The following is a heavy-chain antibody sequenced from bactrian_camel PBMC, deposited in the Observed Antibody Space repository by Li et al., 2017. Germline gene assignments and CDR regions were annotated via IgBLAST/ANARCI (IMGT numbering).Heavy chain of an antibody. CDR1: FIGRETDN. CDR3: AADPGGGICSLRAKWYDR. Sequence: HVQLVESGGGSVQAGGSLRLSCTATFIGRETDNVAWFRQAPGKEREGIACVSDDQDNTDYDRSVLGRFTIARDNVKNTVYLEMNKLKSEDSAMYYCAADPGGGICSLRAKWYDRWGQGTQVTVS. CDR2: VSDDQDNT. J-gene: IGHJ4*01. V-gene: IGHV3S61*01. D-gene: IGHD2*01.